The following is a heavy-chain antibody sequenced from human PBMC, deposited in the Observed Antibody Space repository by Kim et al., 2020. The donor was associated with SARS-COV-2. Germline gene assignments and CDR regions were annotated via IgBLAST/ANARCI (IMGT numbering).Heavy chain of an antibody. Sequence: SETLSLTCTVSGGSISSGGYYWSWIRQHPGKGLEWIGYIYYSGSTYYNPSLKSRVTISVDTSKNQFSLKLSSVTAADTAVYYCARGYYYGSGSYYSPFDYWGQGTLVTVSS. V-gene: IGHV4-31*03. J-gene: IGHJ4*02. CDR2: IYYSGST. D-gene: IGHD3-10*01. CDR1: GGSISSGGYY. CDR3: ARGYYYGSGSYYSPFDY.